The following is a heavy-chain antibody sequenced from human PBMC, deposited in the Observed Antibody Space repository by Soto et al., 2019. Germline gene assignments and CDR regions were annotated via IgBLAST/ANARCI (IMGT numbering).Heavy chain of an antibody. Sequence: EVQLLESGGGLVQPGGSLRLSCAASGFTFSSYAMRWVRQAPGKGLEWVSAVSGSGGSTYYADSVKGRFTISRDNSKNTMYLQMNSLRAEDTAVYYCARRGPGTYFDYWGQGTLVTVSS. D-gene: IGHD6-13*01. CDR2: VSGSGGST. CDR1: GFTFSSYA. CDR3: ARRGPGTYFDY. J-gene: IGHJ4*02. V-gene: IGHV3-23*01.